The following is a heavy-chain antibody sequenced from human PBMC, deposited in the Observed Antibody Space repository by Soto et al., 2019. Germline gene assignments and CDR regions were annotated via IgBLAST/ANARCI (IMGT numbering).Heavy chain of an antibody. CDR1: GFTFSSYS. J-gene: IGHJ6*02. CDR3: ARDLHIVATFPNYYYYYGMDV. Sequence: GGSLRLSCAASGFTFSSYSMNWVRQAPGKGLEWVSYISSSSSTIYYADSVKGRFTISRDNAKNSLYLQMNSLRAEDTAVYYCARDLHIVATFPNYYYYYGMDVWGQGTTVTVSS. CDR2: ISSSSSTI. D-gene: IGHD5-12*01. V-gene: IGHV3-48*01.